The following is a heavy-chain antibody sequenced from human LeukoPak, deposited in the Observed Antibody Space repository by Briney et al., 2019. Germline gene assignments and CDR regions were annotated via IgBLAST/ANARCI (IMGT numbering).Heavy chain of an antibody. CDR2: ISYDGSNK. J-gene: IGHJ4*02. CDR1: GFTFSSYA. V-gene: IGHV3-30-3*01. CDR3: AREDFGDYHFDY. Sequence: GGSLRLSCAASGFTFSSYAMHWVRQAPGKGLEWVAVISYDGSNKYYADSVKGRFTISRDNSKNTLYQQMNSLRAEDTAVYYCAREDFGDYHFDYWGQGTLVTVSS. D-gene: IGHD4-17*01.